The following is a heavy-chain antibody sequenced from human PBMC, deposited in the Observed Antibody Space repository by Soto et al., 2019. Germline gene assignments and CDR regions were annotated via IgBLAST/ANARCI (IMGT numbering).Heavy chain of an antibody. D-gene: IGHD1-26*01. CDR3: AREAGRGSYLTWFDP. V-gene: IGHV4-59*01. J-gene: IGHJ5*02. CDR2: IYYSGST. CDR1: GGSISSYY. Sequence: QVQLQESGPGLVKPSETLSLTCTVSGGSISSYYWSWIRQPPGKGLEWIGYIYYSGSTNYNPSLKSRVTISVDTSKNQFSLKLSSVTAADTAVYYCAREAGRGSYLTWFDPWGQGTLVTVSS.